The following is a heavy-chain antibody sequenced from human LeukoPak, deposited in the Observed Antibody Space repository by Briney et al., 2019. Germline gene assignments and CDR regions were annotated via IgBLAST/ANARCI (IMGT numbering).Heavy chain of an antibody. CDR2: NGNA. J-gene: IGHJ4*02. CDR1: GFTFNNAW. Sequence: PGGSLRLSCAASGFTFNNAWMNWVRQAPGKGLEWIGHNGNANYNPSLQSRVTISIDTSKNHFTLSLNSVTAADTAVYYCATYYVGVGGRGHWGPGTLVTVSS. CDR3: ATYYVGVGGRGH. V-gene: IGHV4/OR15-8*02. D-gene: IGHD2-21*01.